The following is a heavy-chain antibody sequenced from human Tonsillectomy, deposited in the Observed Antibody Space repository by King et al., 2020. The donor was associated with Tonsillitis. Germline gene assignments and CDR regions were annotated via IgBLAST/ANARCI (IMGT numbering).Heavy chain of an antibody. Sequence: VQLQESGPGLVKPSETLSLTCAVSDYSISGGYYWGWIRQPPGKGLEWIGSIYRSGTTYYNPSLKSRVTISIDTSMNKFSLKLGSVTAADTAVYYCARDNAEYGDHKNAFDIWGQGTMVTVSS. CDR3: ARDNAEYGDHKNAFDI. D-gene: IGHD4-17*01. V-gene: IGHV4-38-2*02. J-gene: IGHJ3*02. CDR2: IYRSGTT. CDR1: DYSISGGYY.